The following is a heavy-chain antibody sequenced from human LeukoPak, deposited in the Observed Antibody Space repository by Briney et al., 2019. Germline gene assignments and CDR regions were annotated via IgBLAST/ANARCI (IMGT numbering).Heavy chain of an antibody. D-gene: IGHD3-3*02. CDR2: ISYDGSNK. CDR1: GFTFSSYA. CDR3: ARDSVRNPVFAYYYYYYYMDV. Sequence: PGGSLRLSCAASGFTFSSYAMHWVRQAPGKGLEWVAVISYDGSNKYYADSVKGRFTISRDNSKNTLYLQMNSLRAEDTAVYYCARDSVRNPVFAYYYYYYYMDVWGKGTTVTVSS. V-gene: IGHV3-30-3*01. J-gene: IGHJ6*03.